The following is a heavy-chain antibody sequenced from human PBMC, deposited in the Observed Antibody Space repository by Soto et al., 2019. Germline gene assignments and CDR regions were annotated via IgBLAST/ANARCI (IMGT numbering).Heavy chain of an antibody. V-gene: IGHV4-61*01. CDR2: IYQSGST. J-gene: IGHJ6*02. CDR1: GGSVNSGNYY. D-gene: IGHD1-1*01. CDR3: ASGTIYNSYGMDV. Sequence: QIQLQESGPRLVKPSETLSLTCTVSGGSVNSGNYYWGWIRHTPGKGLQWIGYIYQSGSTRYSPSLKRRVTISLDKSKTQFSLKVTSVTPADTAEYYCASGTIYNSYGMDVWGQGTTVTVSS.